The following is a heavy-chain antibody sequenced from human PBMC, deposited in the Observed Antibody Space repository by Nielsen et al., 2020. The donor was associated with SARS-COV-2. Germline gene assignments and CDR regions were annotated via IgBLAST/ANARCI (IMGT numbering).Heavy chain of an antibody. CDR1: GFTFADYA. CDR3: AKIAAAGSPDY. V-gene: IGHV3-9*01. CDR2: ISWNSGSI. Sequence: GGSLRLSCAASGFTFADYAMHWVRQAPGKGLEWVSGISWNSGSIGYADSVKGRFTISRDNAKNSLYLQMNSLRAEDTALYYCAKIAAAGSPDYWGQGTLVTVSS. J-gene: IGHJ4*02. D-gene: IGHD6-13*01.